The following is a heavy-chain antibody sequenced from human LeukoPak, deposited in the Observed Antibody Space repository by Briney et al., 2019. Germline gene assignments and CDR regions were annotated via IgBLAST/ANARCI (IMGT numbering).Heavy chain of an antibody. CDR3: ARRLYCSGTNCYTGPDAFDI. Sequence: PGGSLRLSCAASGFAFSSYGMHWVRQAPGKGLEGVAVIWFDGTNKYYADSVKGRFTISRDNSKNALYLQMNRLRAEDTAMYYCARRLYCSGTNCYTGPDAFDIWGQGTMVTVSS. D-gene: IGHD2-2*02. CDR2: IWFDGTNK. J-gene: IGHJ3*02. V-gene: IGHV3-33*01. CDR1: GFAFSSYG.